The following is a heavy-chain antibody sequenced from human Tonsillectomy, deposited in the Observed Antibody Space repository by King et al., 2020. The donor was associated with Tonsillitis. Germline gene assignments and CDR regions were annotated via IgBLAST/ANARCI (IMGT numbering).Heavy chain of an antibody. Sequence: VQLVESGGGLVKPGGSLRLSCAASGFTFSDYYMSWIRQAPGKGLEWVSYISSSGSTIYYADSVKGRFTISRDNAKNSLYLQMNSLRAEDTAGYYCARERITMIVVVNDAFDIWGQGTMVTVPS. CDR3: ARERITMIVVVNDAFDI. CDR1: GFTFSDYY. V-gene: IGHV3-11*01. D-gene: IGHD3-22*01. CDR2: ISSSGSTI. J-gene: IGHJ3*02.